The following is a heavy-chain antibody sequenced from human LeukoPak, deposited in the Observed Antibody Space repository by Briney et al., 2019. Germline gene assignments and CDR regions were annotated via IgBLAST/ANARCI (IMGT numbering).Heavy chain of an antibody. CDR3: APYYDGAGQDDCFDY. V-gene: IGHV3-7*01. Sequence: GGSLRLSCAASGFTFSSYAMTWVRQAPGKGLEWVANIDHDGSEQYYVDSVKGRFTISRDNAKSSLYLQMSILRAEDTAVYYCAPYYDGAGQDDCFDYWGQGTLVTVSS. CDR1: GFTFSSYA. D-gene: IGHD3-16*01. J-gene: IGHJ4*02. CDR2: IDHDGSEQ.